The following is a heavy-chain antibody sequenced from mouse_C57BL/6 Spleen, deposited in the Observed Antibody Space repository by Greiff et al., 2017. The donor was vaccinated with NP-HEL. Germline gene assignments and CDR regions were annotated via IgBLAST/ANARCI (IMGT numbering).Heavy chain of an antibody. Sequence: QVQLKQSGAELARPGASVKLSCKASGYTFTSYGISWVKQRTGQGLEWIGEIYPRSGNTYYNEKFKGKATLTADKSSSTAYMELRSLTSEDSAVYFCARSYYYGSSPDAMDYWGQGTSVTVSS. CDR2: IYPRSGNT. CDR1: GYTFTSYG. J-gene: IGHJ4*01. D-gene: IGHD1-1*01. V-gene: IGHV1-81*01. CDR3: ARSYYYGSSPDAMDY.